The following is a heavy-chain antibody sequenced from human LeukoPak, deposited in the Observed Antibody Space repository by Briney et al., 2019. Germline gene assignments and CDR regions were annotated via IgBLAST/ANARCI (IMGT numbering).Heavy chain of an antibody. D-gene: IGHD3-3*01. CDR1: GYTFTSYG. CDR3: ARYYDFWSGYSKYYFDY. V-gene: IGHV1-18*01. J-gene: IGHJ4*02. Sequence: ASVKVSCTASGYTFTSYGISWVRQAPGQGLEWMGWISAYNGNTNYAQKLQGRVTMTTDTSTSTAYMELRSLRSDDTAVYYCARYYDFWSGYSKYYFDYWGQGTLVTVSS. CDR2: ISAYNGNT.